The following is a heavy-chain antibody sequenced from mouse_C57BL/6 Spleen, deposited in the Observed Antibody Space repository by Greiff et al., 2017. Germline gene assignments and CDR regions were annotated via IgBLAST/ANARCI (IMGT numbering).Heavy chain of an antibody. J-gene: IGHJ1*03. V-gene: IGHV8-12*01. CDR2: IYWDDDK. CDR1: GFSLSTSGMG. Sequence: QVTLKESGPGILQSSPTLSLTCSFSGFSLSTSGMGVSWIRQPSGKGLEWLAHIYWDDDKRDNPFLKSRLTISKDTSRNRVFLQITSVDTADTATYYCGRRRYYGSSYFYRYFDVGGTGTTVTVSS. D-gene: IGHD1-1*01. CDR3: GRRRYYGSSYFYRYFDV.